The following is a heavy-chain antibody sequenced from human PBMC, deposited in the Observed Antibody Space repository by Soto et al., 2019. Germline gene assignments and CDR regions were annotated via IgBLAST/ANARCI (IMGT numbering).Heavy chain of an antibody. CDR1: GFTFSSYA. CDR2: ISSSSSYI. J-gene: IGHJ4*02. V-gene: IGHV3-21*01. D-gene: IGHD3-10*01. Sequence: PGGSLRLSCAASGFTFSSYAMSWVRQAPGKGLEWVSAISSSSSYIYYADSLKGRFTISRDNAKNSLYLQMNSLRAEDTAVYYCARQQYGSALDYWGQGTLVTVSS. CDR3: ARQQYGSALDY.